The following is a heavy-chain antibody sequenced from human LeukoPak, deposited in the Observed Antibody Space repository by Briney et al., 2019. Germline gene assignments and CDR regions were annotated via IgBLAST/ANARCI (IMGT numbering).Heavy chain of an antibody. V-gene: IGHV3-7*03. J-gene: IGHJ4*02. CDR1: GFTFSSYW. CDR2: IKQDGSEK. Sequence: GGSLTLSCAASGFTFSSYWMSWVRQAPGKVLEWVANIKQDGSEKYYVSSVKGRFTISRDNAKTSLYLQMNSLRAEDTAVYYCARGARDTAMVRGNYFDYWGLGTLVTVSS. D-gene: IGHD5-18*01. CDR3: ARGARDTAMVRGNYFDY.